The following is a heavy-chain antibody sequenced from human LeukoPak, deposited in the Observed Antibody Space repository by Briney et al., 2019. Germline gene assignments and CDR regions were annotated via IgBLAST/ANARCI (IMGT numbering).Heavy chain of an antibody. CDR1: GFTFSSYA. CDR3: AKDCRGRVWYFDY. CDR2: ISGSGGST. Sequence: PGGSLRLSCAASGFTFSSYAMSWVRQAPGKGLEWISAISGSGGSTYYADSVKGRFTISRDNSKNTLYLQMNSLRAEDTAVYYCAKDCRGRVWYFDYWGQGTLVTVSS. V-gene: IGHV3-23*01. D-gene: IGHD3-16*01. J-gene: IGHJ4*02.